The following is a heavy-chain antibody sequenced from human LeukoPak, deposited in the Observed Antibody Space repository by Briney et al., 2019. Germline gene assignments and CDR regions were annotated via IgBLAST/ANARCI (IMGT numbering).Heavy chain of an antibody. CDR3: AKDRLRYFVQYYFDY. J-gene: IGHJ4*02. Sequence: GGSLRLSCAASGFTFSSYAMGWVRQAPGKWLEWDSGISGSGGSTYYADSVKGRFTISRDNSKNSLYLQMNSLRAEDTALYYCAKDRLRYFVQYYFDYWGQGTLVTVSS. CDR1: GFTFSSYA. CDR2: ISGSGGST. D-gene: IGHD3-9*01. V-gene: IGHV3-23*01.